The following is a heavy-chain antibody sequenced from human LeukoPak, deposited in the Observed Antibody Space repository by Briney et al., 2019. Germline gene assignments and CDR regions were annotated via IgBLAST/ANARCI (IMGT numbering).Heavy chain of an antibody. CDR3: ARELRRNFPFDY. CDR2: IYYSGST. CDR1: GGSISSSSYY. Sequence: PSETLSLTCTVSGGSISSSSYYWGWIRQPPGKGLEWIGSIYYSGSTYYNPSLKSRVTISVDTSKNQFSLKLSSVTAADTAVYYCARELRRNFPFDYWGQGTLVTVSS. V-gene: IGHV4-39*07. D-gene: IGHD4-11*01. J-gene: IGHJ4*02.